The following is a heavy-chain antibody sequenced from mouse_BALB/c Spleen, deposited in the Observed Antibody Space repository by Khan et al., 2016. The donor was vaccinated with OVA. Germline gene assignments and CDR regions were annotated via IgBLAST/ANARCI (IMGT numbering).Heavy chain of an antibody. Sequence: EVELVESGGGLVQPGGSRKLSCTASGFTFSSYGMHWVRQAPEKGLEWVAYISGDSSTTSYADTVKGRFTISRDNPKNTLFLQMTSLISEDTARYYCATSYFYGYDFDYWGSGTTLTVSA. D-gene: IGHD1-1*01. CDR3: ATSYFYGYDFDY. V-gene: IGHV5-17*02. CDR2: ISGDSSTT. J-gene: IGHJ2*01. CDR1: GFTFSSYG.